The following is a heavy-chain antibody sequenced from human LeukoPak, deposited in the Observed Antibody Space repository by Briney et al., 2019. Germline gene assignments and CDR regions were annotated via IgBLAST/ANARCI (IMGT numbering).Heavy chain of an antibody. V-gene: IGHV5-51*01. Sequence: GESLNISCKGSDYSCTGYWSGWVRQLPGKGLEWMRIIYPGDSDTRSSPSFQGPVTISADKSTSTAYLQWSSLKASDTAMYYCARLGIVGATETDYYFDYWGQGTLVTVSS. J-gene: IGHJ4*02. CDR2: IYPGDSDT. D-gene: IGHD1-26*01. CDR1: DYSCTGYW. CDR3: ARLGIVGATETDYYFDY.